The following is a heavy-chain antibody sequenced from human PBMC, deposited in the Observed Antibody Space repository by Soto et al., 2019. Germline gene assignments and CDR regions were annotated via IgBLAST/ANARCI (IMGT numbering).Heavy chain of an antibody. Sequence: ASVKVSCKASGGTFSSYAISWVRQAPGQGLEWMGWISAYNGNTNYAQKLQGRVTMTTDTSTSTAYMELRSLRSDDTAVYYCARTNWNPPGGPDYWARGSLVTVSS. D-gene: IGHD1-1*01. CDR2: ISAYNGNT. J-gene: IGHJ4*02. CDR1: GGTFSSYA. CDR3: ARTNWNPPGGPDY. V-gene: IGHV1-18*01.